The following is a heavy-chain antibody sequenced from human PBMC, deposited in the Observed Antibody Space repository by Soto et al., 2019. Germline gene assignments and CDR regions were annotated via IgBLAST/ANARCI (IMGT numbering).Heavy chain of an antibody. Sequence: EVQLLESGGGLVQPGGSLRLSCAASGFTFSSYAMSWVRQAPGKGLEWVSAISGSGGSTYYADSVKGRFTISRDNSKNTLYLQMNSLRAEDTAVYYCAKHITIFGVPPPNDWFDPWGQGTLVTVSS. V-gene: IGHV3-23*01. CDR1: GFTFSSYA. D-gene: IGHD3-3*01. CDR3: AKHITIFGVPPPNDWFDP. J-gene: IGHJ5*02. CDR2: ISGSGGST.